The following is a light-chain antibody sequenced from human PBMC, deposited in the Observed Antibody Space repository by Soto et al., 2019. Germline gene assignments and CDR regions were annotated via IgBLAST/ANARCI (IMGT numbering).Light chain of an antibody. CDR3: SSYTSSSLYV. CDR2: EVS. Sequence: QSVLTQPASVSGSPGQSITISCTGTSSDVGGYNYVSWYQQHPGKAPKLMIYEVSNRPSGVSNRFSGSKSGNTASLTISGLQAEDEADYYCSSYTSSSLYVFXTGTKGTVL. V-gene: IGLV2-14*01. J-gene: IGLJ1*01. CDR1: SSDVGGYNY.